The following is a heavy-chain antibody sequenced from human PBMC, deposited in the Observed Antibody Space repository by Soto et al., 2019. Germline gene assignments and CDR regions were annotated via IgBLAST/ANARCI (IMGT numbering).Heavy chain of an antibody. CDR2: IYHSGST. J-gene: IGHJ4*02. V-gene: IGHV4-30-2*01. CDR1: GGSISSGGYS. CDR3: ARAKWHIDY. Sequence: QLQLQESGSGLVKPSQTLSLTCAVSGGSISSGGYSWRWIRQPPGKGLEWIGYIYHSGSTYYNPSLKIRLTISVDRSKNQFSLQLSSVTAADTAVEYCARAKWHIDYWGQGTLVTVSS. D-gene: IGHD5-12*01.